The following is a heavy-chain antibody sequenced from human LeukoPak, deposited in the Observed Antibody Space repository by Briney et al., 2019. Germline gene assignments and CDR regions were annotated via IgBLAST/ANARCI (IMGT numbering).Heavy chain of an antibody. CDR1: GFTFDDYA. Sequence: GGSLRLSCAASGFTFDDYAMHWVRQAPGKGLEWVSGISWNSGSIGYADSAKGRFTISRDNAKNSLYLQMNSLRAEDTAVYYCAKDRGITAYWGQGTLVTVSS. V-gene: IGHV3-9*01. CDR2: ISWNSGSI. CDR3: AKDRGITAY. J-gene: IGHJ4*02. D-gene: IGHD3-10*01.